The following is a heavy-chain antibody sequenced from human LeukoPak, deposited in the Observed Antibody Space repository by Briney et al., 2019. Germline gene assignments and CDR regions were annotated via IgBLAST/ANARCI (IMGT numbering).Heavy chain of an antibody. D-gene: IGHD3-22*01. CDR1: GFTFSSYE. Sequence: GRSLRLSCAAAGFTFSSYEMNWVRQAPGKGMEWLSYITSSGTTIYYADSVRGRFTISRDNTKNSLYLQMNSLRAEDTAVYYCASSGYYFDYWGQGTLVTVSS. CDR3: ASSGYYFDY. V-gene: IGHV3-48*03. CDR2: ITSSGTTI. J-gene: IGHJ4*02.